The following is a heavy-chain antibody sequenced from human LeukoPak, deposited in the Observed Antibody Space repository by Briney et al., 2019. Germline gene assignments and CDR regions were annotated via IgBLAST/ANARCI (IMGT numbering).Heavy chain of an antibody. D-gene: IGHD1-26*01. CDR2: MNPNSGNT. J-gene: IGHJ6*03. CDR3: ARAKRELPSYYYYMDV. CDR1: GYTFTSYD. V-gene: IGHV1-8*01. Sequence: VASVQVSCNASGYTFTSYDINWVRQATGQGLEWMGWMNPNSGNTGYAQKFQGRVTMTRNTAISTAYMELSSLRSEDTAVYYCARAKRELPSYYYYMDVWGKGTTVTVSS.